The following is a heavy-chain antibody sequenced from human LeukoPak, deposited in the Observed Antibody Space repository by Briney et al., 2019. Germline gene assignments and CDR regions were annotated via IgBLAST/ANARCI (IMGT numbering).Heavy chain of an antibody. J-gene: IGHJ6*03. CDR2: IIGSGSTI. CDR1: GFTFSDYY. CDR3: ARDPYSGNYGNYYYYYMDV. D-gene: IGHD1-26*01. Sequence: GGSLRLSCAASGFTFSDYYMTWIRQAPGKGLEWVSYIIGSGSTIYYADSVKGRFTISRDNAKNSLFLQMNNLSPDDTAVYFCARDPYSGNYGNYYYYYMDVWGKGTTVTISS. V-gene: IGHV3-11*04.